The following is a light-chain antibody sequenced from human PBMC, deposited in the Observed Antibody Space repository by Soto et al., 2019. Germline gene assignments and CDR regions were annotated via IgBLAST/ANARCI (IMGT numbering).Light chain of an antibody. J-gene: IGKJ4*01. Sequence: DIQMTQSPSTLSASVVDRVTITFLASQGISTFLNWYQQKPGKAPRLLIYAASRLQSGVPARFSGSGAETDFTLTITSLQPEDFGIYYCQQSYATVRTFGGGTKVDIK. V-gene: IGKV1-39*01. CDR1: QGISTF. CDR2: AAS. CDR3: QQSYATVRT.